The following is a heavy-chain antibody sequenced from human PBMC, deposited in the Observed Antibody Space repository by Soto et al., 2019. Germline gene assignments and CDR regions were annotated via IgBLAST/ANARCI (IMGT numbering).Heavy chain of an antibody. J-gene: IGHJ5*02. CDR3: ARAMVVLVPAAIRDWFDP. D-gene: IGHD2-2*02. CDR2: MNPNSGNT. CDR1: GYTFTSYD. V-gene: IGHV1-8*01. Sequence: QVQLVQSGAEVKKPGASVKVSRKASGYTFTSYDINWVRQATGQGLEWMGWMNPNSGNTGYAQKFQGRVTMTRNTSISTAYMELSSLRSEDTAVYYCARAMVVLVPAAIRDWFDPWGQGTLVTVSS.